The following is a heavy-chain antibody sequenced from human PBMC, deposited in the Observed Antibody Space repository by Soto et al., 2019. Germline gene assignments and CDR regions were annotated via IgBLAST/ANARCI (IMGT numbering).Heavy chain of an antibody. V-gene: IGHV3-23*01. CDR2: ISDRGDTT. J-gene: IGHJ4*02. CDR1: GFTISSNA. Sequence: VGSLRLSCAASGFTISSNAMYWVRQAPGKGLEWVSAISDRGDTTHYADSVKGRFTISRDTSKNTLYLQLNTLRADDTAIYYCAKDKPGTTSFDYWGQGTLVTVSS. D-gene: IGHD1-1*01. CDR3: AKDKPGTTSFDY.